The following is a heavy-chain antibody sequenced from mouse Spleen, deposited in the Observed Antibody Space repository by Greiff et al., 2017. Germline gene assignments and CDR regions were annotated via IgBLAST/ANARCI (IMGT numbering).Heavy chain of an antibody. Sequence: VQLQQSGPELVKPGASVKIPCKASGYTFTDYNMDWVKQSPGKSLEWIGDIIPNNGGTNYNQKFKGKATLTVDKSSSTAYMELRSLTSEDTAVYYCARGARYDMDYWGQGTSVTVSS. V-gene: IGHV1-18*01. CDR1: GYTFTDYN. CDR2: IIPNNGGT. J-gene: IGHJ4*01. CDR3: ARGARYDMDY.